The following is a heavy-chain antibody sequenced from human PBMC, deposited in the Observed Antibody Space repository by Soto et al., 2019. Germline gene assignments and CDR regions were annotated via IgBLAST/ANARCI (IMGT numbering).Heavy chain of an antibody. V-gene: IGHV4-34*01. Sequence: PSETLSLTCAVYGGSFSGYYWSWIRQPPGKGLEWIGEINHSGSTNYNPSLKSRVTISVDTSKNQFSLKLSSATAADTAVYYCARGQAVAATLYYFDSWGQGTLVTVSS. CDR1: GGSFSGYY. D-gene: IGHD2-15*01. CDR2: INHSGST. CDR3: ARGQAVAATLYYFDS. J-gene: IGHJ4*02.